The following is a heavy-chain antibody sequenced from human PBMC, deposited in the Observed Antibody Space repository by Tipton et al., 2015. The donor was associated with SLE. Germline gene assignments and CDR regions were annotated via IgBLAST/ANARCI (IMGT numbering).Heavy chain of an antibody. CDR1: GGSISSHY. D-gene: IGHD6-13*01. V-gene: IGHV4-39*07. CDR2: IYYSGST. Sequence: LSLTCTVSGGSISSHYWGWIRQPPGKGLEWIGSIYYSGSTYYNPSLKSRVTISVDTSKNQFSLKLSSVTAADTAVYYCARDRGIAAAEDYWGQGTLVTVSS. CDR3: ARDRGIAAAEDY. J-gene: IGHJ4*02.